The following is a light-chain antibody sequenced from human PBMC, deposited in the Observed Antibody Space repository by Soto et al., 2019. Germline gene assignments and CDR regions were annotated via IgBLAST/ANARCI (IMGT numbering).Light chain of an antibody. V-gene: IGKV1-39*01. J-gene: IGKJ3*01. CDR2: GAS. CDR3: LQSYSFPLT. CDR1: QSIGTS. Sequence: DIQMTQSPSSLSASVGDSVTITCRASQSIGTSLSWYHQKAGKAPQLLIYGASSLQSGVPSRFSGSGSGTYFTLTIRTLQPEDFATYYCLQSYSFPLTFGPGTEV.